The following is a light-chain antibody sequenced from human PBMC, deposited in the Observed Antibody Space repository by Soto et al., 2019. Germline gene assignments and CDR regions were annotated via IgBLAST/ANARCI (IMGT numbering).Light chain of an antibody. CDR3: ASYTNRITYV. V-gene: IGLV2-14*03. Sequence: QSALTQPASVSGSPGQSITISCTGTNSDVGGYNYVSWYQQHPGKAPTLLIYDVSSRPSGLSNRFSGSKSGNTASLIISGLQAEYEADYYCASYTNRITYVFGSGTKLTVL. CDR1: NSDVGGYNY. CDR2: DVS. J-gene: IGLJ1*01.